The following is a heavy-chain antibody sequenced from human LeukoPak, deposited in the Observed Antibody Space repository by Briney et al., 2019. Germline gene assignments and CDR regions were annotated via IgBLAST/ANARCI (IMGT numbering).Heavy chain of an antibody. V-gene: IGHV4-34*01. CDR1: GGSFSGYY. CDR2: INHSGST. CDR3: ARGQANYFDY. Sequence: PSETLSLTCAVYGGSFSGYYWSWIRQPPGRGLEWIGEINHSGSTNYNPSLKSRVTISVDTSKNQFSLKLSSVTAADTAVYYCARGQANYFDYWGQGTLVTVSP. J-gene: IGHJ4*02.